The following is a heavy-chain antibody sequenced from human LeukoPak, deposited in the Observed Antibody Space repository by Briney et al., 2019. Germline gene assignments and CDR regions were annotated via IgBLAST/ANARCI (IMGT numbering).Heavy chain of an antibody. D-gene: IGHD4/OR15-4a*01. V-gene: IGHV3-7*01. Sequence: PGGSLRLSCATSGFTFSSYWMGWVRQAPGKGLEWVANIKQDESEKYYVDSVKGRFTISRDNAKSSLYLQMNSPRAEDTAVYYCARDDRPSANSRDWLNPWGQGTLVTVSS. CDR3: ARDDRPSANSRDWLNP. CDR1: GFTFSSYW. J-gene: IGHJ5*02. CDR2: IKQDESEK.